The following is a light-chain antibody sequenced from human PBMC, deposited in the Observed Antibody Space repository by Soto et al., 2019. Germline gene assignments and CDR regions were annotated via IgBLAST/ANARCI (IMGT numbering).Light chain of an antibody. J-gene: IGKJ1*01. CDR1: QTIRRS. CDR2: AAS. CDR3: QQTYSSPRT. V-gene: IGKV1-39*01. Sequence: DIQMTQSPSSMSASVADRVTITCRASQTIRRSLNWYQQKPGKAPNLLIYAASSLQTGVPSRFTGSGSGTDFTLTISNLQPDDFADYYSQQTYSSPRTFGQGTKVDIK.